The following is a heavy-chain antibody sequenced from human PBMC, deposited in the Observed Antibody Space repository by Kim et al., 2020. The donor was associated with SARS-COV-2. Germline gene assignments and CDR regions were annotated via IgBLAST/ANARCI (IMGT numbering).Heavy chain of an antibody. V-gene: IGHV3-11*06. D-gene: IGHD1-1*01. Sequence: PVKGRFTISRDNAKNSLYLQMNSLRAADTAVYYCARDPGYRNYYYGMDVWGQGTTVTVSS. CDR3: ARDPGYRNYYYGMDV. J-gene: IGHJ6*02.